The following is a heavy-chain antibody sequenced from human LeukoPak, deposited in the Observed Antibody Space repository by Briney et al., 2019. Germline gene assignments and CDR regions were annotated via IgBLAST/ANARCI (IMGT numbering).Heavy chain of an antibody. D-gene: IGHD2-2*01. CDR3: ARGLLPAARDDAFDI. Sequence: GGPLRLSCAASGFTVSSNYMSWVRQAPGKGLEWVSVIYSGGSTYYADSVKGRFTISRDNSKNTLYLQMNSLRAEDTAVYYCARGLLPAARDDAFDIWGQGTMVTVSS. CDR2: IYSGGST. V-gene: IGHV3-53*01. CDR1: GFTVSSNY. J-gene: IGHJ3*02.